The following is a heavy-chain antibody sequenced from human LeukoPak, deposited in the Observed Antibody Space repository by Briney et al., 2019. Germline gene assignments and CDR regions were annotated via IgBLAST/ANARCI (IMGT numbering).Heavy chain of an antibody. J-gene: IGHJ4*02. CDR1: GFTFDDYA. V-gene: IGHV3-43*02. CDR2: ISGDGGST. CDR3: AKDPTDSAAAPGLGIDY. D-gene: IGHD6-13*01. Sequence: GXXXRXSCAASGFTFDDYAMHWVRHAPGKGLEWVSLISGDGGSTYYADSVKGRFTISRDKSKNYLDLQMNSLRTEDTALYYCAKDPTDSAAAPGLGIDYWGQGTLVTVSS.